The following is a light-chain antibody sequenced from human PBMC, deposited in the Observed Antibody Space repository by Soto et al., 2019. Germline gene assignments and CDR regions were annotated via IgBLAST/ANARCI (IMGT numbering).Light chain of an antibody. CDR1: SSDVGGYKF. J-gene: IGLJ1*01. Sequence: VLTQPASVSGSPGQSITISCTGTSSDVGGYKFVSWYQQHPGKAPKLMIYEVSNRPSGVSSRFSGSKSGNTASLTISGLQAEDEADYYCGSYTGSIYVFGTGTKVTVL. V-gene: IGLV2-14*01. CDR2: EVS. CDR3: GSYTGSIYV.